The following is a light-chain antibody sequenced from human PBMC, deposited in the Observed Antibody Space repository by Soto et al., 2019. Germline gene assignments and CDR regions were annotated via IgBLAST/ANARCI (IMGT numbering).Light chain of an antibody. CDR1: SSDVGGYKF. Sequence: QYVRPHPPSASWSPGQSVTISCTGTSSDVGGYKFVSWYQQHPGKAPKLIIYEVSKRPSGVPDRFSGSKSGNTASLTVSGLQAEDEADYYCTSYAGTNNIQKVFGTGTKVTVL. J-gene: IGLJ1*01. CDR3: TSYAGTNNIQKV. CDR2: EVS. V-gene: IGLV2-8*01.